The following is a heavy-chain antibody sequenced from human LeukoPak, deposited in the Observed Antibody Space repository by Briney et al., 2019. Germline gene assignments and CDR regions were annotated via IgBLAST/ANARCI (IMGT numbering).Heavy chain of an antibody. CDR2: INHSGST. V-gene: IGHV4-34*01. CDR1: GGSFSGYY. Sequence: SETLSLTCAVYGGSFSGYYWSWIRQPPGKGLEWIGEINHSGSTNYNPSLKSRVTISVDTSKNQFSLKLSSVTAADTAVYYCARKEQWLPHDAFDIWGQGTMVTVS. D-gene: IGHD6-19*01. J-gene: IGHJ3*02. CDR3: ARKEQWLPHDAFDI.